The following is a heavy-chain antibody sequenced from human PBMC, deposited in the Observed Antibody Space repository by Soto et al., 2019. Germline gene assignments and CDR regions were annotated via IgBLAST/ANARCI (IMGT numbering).Heavy chain of an antibody. CDR3: ARAHYGDYGYGMDV. Sequence: SETLSLTCTVSGGSLSSSSYSWSWIRQPPGKGLEWIGYIYHSGSTYYNPSLKSRVTISVDRSKNQFSLKLSSVTAADTAVYYCARAHYGDYGYGMDVWGQGTTVTSP. D-gene: IGHD4-17*01. CDR2: IYHSGST. J-gene: IGHJ6*02. V-gene: IGHV4-30-2*01. CDR1: GGSLSSSSYS.